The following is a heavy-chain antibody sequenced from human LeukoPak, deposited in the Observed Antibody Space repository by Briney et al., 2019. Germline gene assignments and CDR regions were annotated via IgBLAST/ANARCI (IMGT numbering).Heavy chain of an antibody. V-gene: IGHV3-15*01. CDR3: TTDSDILTGYYRGAFDI. J-gene: IGHJ3*02. Sequence: PGGSLRLSCAASGFTFSNAWMTWVRQAPGKGLEWVGRIKRKTDGGTPDYAAPVAGRFTISRDDSKNTLYLQMNSLKIEDTAVYYCTTDSDILTGYYRGAFDIWGQGTMVTVSS. CDR1: GFTFSNAW. CDR2: IKRKTDGGTP. D-gene: IGHD3-9*01.